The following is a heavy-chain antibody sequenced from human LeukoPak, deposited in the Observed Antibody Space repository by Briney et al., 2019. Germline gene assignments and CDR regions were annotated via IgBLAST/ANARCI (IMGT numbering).Heavy chain of an antibody. CDR2: IHSNSGGT. Sequence: GASVKVSCKASGYTFTDYYIHWVRQAPGQGLEWMGWIHSNSGGTTYAQKFQGRVTMTRDTSISTINMELSSLTSDDTAVYYCSRDDYWGQGTLVTVSS. CDR3: SRDDY. J-gene: IGHJ4*02. V-gene: IGHV1-2*02. CDR1: GYTFTDYY.